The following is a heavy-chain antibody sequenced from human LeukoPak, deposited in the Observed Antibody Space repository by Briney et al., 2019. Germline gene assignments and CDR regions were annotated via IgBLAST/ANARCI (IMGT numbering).Heavy chain of an antibody. CDR2: ISYDGSNK. J-gene: IGHJ6*02. Sequence: PGRSLRLSCAASGFTFSSYAMHWVRQAPGKGLEWVAVISYDGSNKYYADSVKGRFTISRDNSKNTLHLQMNSLRAEDTAVYYCARVGSYYDFWSGYYGMDVWGQGTTVTVSS. CDR3: ARVGSYYDFWSGYYGMDV. CDR1: GFTFSSYA. D-gene: IGHD3-3*01. V-gene: IGHV3-30-3*01.